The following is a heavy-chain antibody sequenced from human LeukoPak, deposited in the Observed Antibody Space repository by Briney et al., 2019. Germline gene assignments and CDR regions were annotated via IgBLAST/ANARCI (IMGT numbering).Heavy chain of an antibody. J-gene: IGHJ4*02. CDR3: ARIQESDYDYVWGSSSIDY. Sequence: PSETLSLTCTVSGYSISSGYYWGWIRQPPGKGLEWIGSIYHSGSTYYNPSLKSRVTISVDTSKNQFSLKLSSVTAADTAVYYCARIQESDYDYVWGSSSIDYWGQGTLVTVSS. V-gene: IGHV4-38-2*02. CDR2: IYHSGST. CDR1: GYSISSGYY. D-gene: IGHD3-16*01.